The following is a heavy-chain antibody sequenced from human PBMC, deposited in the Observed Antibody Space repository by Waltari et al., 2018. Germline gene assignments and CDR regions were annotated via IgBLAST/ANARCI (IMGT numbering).Heavy chain of an antibody. D-gene: IGHD5-18*01. Sequence: QVQLVQSGSELKKPGASVKVPCKASGYIFSNYAMNWVRQAPGQGLEWMGWINTNTGNPTYAQGFTGRFVFSLDTSVSTAYLQISSLKAEDTSVYYCAKGIQLWGRGSWYFDDWGQGTLVTVSS. V-gene: IGHV7-4-1*02. CDR2: INTNTGNP. CDR3: AKGIQLWGRGSWYFDD. CDR1: GYIFSNYA. J-gene: IGHJ4*02.